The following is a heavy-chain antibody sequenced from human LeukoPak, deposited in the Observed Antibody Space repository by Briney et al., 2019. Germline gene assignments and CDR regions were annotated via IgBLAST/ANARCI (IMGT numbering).Heavy chain of an antibody. Sequence: SETLSLTCAVYGGSLSGYYWSWIRQPPGKGLEWIGEINHSGSTNYNPSLKSRVTISVDTSKNQFSLKLSSVTAADTAVYYCARVGSSYDFWSGTRSYYYGMDVWGQGTTVTVSS. CDR3: ARVGSSYDFWSGTRSYYYGMDV. CDR2: INHSGST. J-gene: IGHJ6*02. CDR1: GGSLSGYY. V-gene: IGHV4-34*01. D-gene: IGHD3-3*01.